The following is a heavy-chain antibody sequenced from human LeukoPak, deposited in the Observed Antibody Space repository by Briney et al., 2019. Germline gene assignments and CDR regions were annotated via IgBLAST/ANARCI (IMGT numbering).Heavy chain of an antibody. V-gene: IGHV4-4*07. D-gene: IGHD1-14*01. Sequence: SETLSLTCTVSGGSISSYYWSWIRQPAGKGLEWIGRIYTSGTTHYNPSLKSRVTMSVDTSKNQFSLKLSSVTAADTAVYYCARLNKPGWFDPWGQGTLVTVSS. J-gene: IGHJ5*02. CDR2: IYTSGTT. CDR1: GGSISSYY. CDR3: ARLNKPGWFDP.